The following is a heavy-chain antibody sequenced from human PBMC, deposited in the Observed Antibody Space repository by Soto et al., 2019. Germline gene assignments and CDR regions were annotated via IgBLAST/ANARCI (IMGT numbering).Heavy chain of an antibody. D-gene: IGHD3-10*02. CDR1: GGSISSSSYY. CDR3: ARLPSVRYFDYYMDV. Sequence: SATLSLTCTVSGGSISSSSYYWGWSRQPPGKGLEWIGSIYYSGSTYYNPSLKSRVTISVDTSKNQFSLKLSSVTAADTAVYYCARLPSVRYFDYYMDVWGKGTTVTVSS. V-gene: IGHV4-39*01. CDR2: IYYSGST. J-gene: IGHJ6*03.